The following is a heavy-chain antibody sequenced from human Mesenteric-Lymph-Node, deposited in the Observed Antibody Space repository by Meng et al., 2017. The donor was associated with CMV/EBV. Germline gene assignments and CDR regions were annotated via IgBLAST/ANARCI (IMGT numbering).Heavy chain of an antibody. CDR3: AKDLMTSGGNSFDC. Sequence: GESLKISCVGSGFTFGSYGMHWVRQVPGKGLEWVAFMGYHGRSQLLADPVKGRFTVSRDNTKNTLYLQMNSLRDEDTALYYCAKDLMTSGGNSFDCWGQGTLVTVSS. D-gene: IGHD4-23*01. CDR1: GFTFGSYG. V-gene: IGHV3-30*02. J-gene: IGHJ4*02. CDR2: MGYHGRSQ.